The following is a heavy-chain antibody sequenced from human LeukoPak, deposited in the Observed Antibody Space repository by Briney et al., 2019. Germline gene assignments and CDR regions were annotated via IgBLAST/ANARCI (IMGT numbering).Heavy chain of an antibody. CDR3: ARDPLAWSYSNYMVGAFDI. D-gene: IGHD4-11*01. Sequence: SVKVSCKASGGTFSSYAISWVRQAPGQGLEWMGGIIPIFGTANYAQKFQGRVTITADESTSTAYMELSSLRSEDTAVYYCARDPLAWSYSNYMVGAFDIWGQGTMVTVSS. J-gene: IGHJ3*02. CDR1: GGTFSSYA. CDR2: IIPIFGTA. V-gene: IGHV1-69*13.